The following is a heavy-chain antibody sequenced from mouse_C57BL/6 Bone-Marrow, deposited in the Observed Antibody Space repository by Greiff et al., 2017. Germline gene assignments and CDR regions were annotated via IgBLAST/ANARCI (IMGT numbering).Heavy chain of an antibody. CDR1: GYTFTDYE. V-gene: IGHV1-15*01. CDR2: IDPGSGGT. Sequence: QVQLQQSGAELVRPGASVTLSCKASGYTFTDYEMHWVKQTPVHGLEWIGAIDPGSGGTAYNQKFKGKAILTADKSSSTAYMELRSLTSEDSAVDYCTRYYYGPNWYFDFWGTGTTVTVSS. D-gene: IGHD1-1*01. CDR3: TRYYYGPNWYFDF. J-gene: IGHJ1*03.